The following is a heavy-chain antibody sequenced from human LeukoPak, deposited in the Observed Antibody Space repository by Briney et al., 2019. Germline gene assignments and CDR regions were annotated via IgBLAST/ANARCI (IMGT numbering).Heavy chain of an antibody. D-gene: IGHD2-21*01. CDR3: TSTYCGGDCYSGN. CDR2: IKSKTDGGTT. V-gene: IGHV3-15*01. Sequence: GGSLRLSCAASGFTFSNAWMSWVRQAPGKGLEWVGRIKSKTDGGTTDYAAPVKGRFTISRDDSKNTLYLQMNSLKTEDTAVYYCTSTYCGGDCYSGNWGQGTLVTVSS. CDR1: GFTFSNAW. J-gene: IGHJ4*02.